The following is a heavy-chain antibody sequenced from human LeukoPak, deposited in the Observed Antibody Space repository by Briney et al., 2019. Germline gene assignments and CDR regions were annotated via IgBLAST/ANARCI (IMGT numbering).Heavy chain of an antibody. CDR1: GGTFSSYA. Sequence: SVKVSCKASGGTFSSYAISWVRRAPGQGLEWMGGIIPIFGTANYAQKFQGRVTITADESTSTAYMELRSLRSDDTAVYYCARDPGILWFGESHNWFDPWGQGTLVTVSS. J-gene: IGHJ5*02. CDR2: IIPIFGTA. D-gene: IGHD3-10*01. CDR3: ARDPGILWFGESHNWFDP. V-gene: IGHV1-69*13.